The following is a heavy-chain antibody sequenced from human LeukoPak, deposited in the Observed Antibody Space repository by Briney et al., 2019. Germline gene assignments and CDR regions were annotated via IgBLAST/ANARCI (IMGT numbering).Heavy chain of an antibody. D-gene: IGHD2-15*01. V-gene: IGHV4-39*07. CDR3: ARRDCSGGSCFSDY. CDR1: GGSISSSSYY. Sequence: PSETLSLTCTVSGGSISSSSYYWGWIRQPPGKGLEWIGSIYYSGSTYYNPSLKSRVTISVDTSKNQFSLKLSSVTAADTAVYYCARRDCSGGSCFSDYWGQGTLVTVSS. CDR2: IYYSGST. J-gene: IGHJ4*02.